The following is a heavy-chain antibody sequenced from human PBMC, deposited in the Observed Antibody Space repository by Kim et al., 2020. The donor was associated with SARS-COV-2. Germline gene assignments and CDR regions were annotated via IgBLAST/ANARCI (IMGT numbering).Heavy chain of an antibody. CDR3: AKGGPGAPRTCDY. CDR2: ISYDGSNK. V-gene: IGHV3-30*18. J-gene: IGHJ4*02. Sequence: GGSLRLSCAASGFTFSSYGMHWVRQAPGKGLEWVAVISYDGSNKYYADSVKGRFTISRDNSKNTLYLQMNSLRAEDTAVYYCAKGGPGAPRTCDYWGQGTLVTVSS. CDR1: GFTFSSYG.